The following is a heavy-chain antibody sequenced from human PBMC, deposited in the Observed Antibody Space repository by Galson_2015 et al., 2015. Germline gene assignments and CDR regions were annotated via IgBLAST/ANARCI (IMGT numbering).Heavy chain of an antibody. J-gene: IGHJ5*02. CDR1: GYSISSGYY. CDR2: IYHSGST. Sequence: VSGYSISSGYYWGWIRQPPGKGLEWIGSIYHSGSTYYNPSLKSRVTISVDTSKNQFSLKLSSVTAADTAVYYCARVAVPQPPGGGVFDPWGQGTLVTVSS. CDR3: ARVAVPQPPGGGVFDP. D-gene: IGHD1-14*01. V-gene: IGHV4-38-2*01.